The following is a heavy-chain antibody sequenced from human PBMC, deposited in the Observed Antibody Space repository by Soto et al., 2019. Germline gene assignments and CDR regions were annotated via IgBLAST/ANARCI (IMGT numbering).Heavy chain of an antibody. Sequence: PSETLSLTCAVSGGSISSSNWWSWVRQPPGKGLEWIGEIYHSGSTNYNPSLKSRVTISVDKSKNQFSLKLSSVTAADTAVYYCARAAMGGSSWPFDYWGQGTLVNVS. D-gene: IGHD6-13*01. J-gene: IGHJ4*02. V-gene: IGHV4-4*02. CDR2: IYHSGST. CDR3: ARAAMGGSSWPFDY. CDR1: GGSISSSNW.